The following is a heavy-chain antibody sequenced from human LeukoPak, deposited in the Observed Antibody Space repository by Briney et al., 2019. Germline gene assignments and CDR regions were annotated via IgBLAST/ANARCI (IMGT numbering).Heavy chain of an antibody. CDR2: TYYRSKWYN. J-gene: IGHJ6*02. D-gene: IGHD6-13*01. Sequence: SQNLSLTCAISGDSVSSNSAAWNWIRQSPSRGLEWLGRTYYRSKWYNDYAVSVKSRITINPDTSKNQFSLQLNSVTPEDTAVYYCARDGPPRYSSSANYYYYGMDVWGQGTTVTVSS. CDR1: GDSVSSNSAA. V-gene: IGHV6-1*01. CDR3: ARDGPPRYSSSANYYYYGMDV.